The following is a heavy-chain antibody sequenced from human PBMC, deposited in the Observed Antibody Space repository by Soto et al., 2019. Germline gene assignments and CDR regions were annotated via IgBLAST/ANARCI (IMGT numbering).Heavy chain of an antibody. Sequence: QVQLQQWGAGLLKPSETLSLTCAVYGGFVSSGSYYWSWIRQPPGKGLEWIGEMSHSGGTHFNPSLKSRVTLSGDTSKNQFSLKMGSVTAADPALYYCARVERGTATTVVDAFDIWGPGTMVTVSS. V-gene: IGHV4-34*01. CDR1: GGFVSSGSYY. D-gene: IGHD1-1*01. CDR3: ARVERGTATTVVDAFDI. J-gene: IGHJ3*02. CDR2: MSHSGGT.